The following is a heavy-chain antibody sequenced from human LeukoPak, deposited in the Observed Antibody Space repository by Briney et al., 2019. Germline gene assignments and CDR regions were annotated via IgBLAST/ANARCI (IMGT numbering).Heavy chain of an antibody. CDR3: AKDYIEYSSSSFWSYFDY. CDR1: GFTFDDFA. J-gene: IGHJ4*02. D-gene: IGHD6-6*01. CDR2: ISWNSGTL. Sequence: PGGSLRLSCAASGFTFDDFAMHWVRQAPGKGLEWVSSISWNSGTLSYADSVKGRFTISRDNAKNSLYLQMNGLRAEDTALYYCAKDYIEYSSSSFWSYFDYWGQGTLVTVSS. V-gene: IGHV3-9*01.